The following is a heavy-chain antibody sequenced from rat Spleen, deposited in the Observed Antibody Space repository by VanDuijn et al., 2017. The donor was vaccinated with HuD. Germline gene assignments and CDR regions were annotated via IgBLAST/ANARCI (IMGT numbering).Heavy chain of an antibody. CDR3: VKGSDWFAY. V-gene: IGHV5-31*01. Sequence: EVQLVESGGGLVQPGRSLKLSCVASGFTFNSYWMTWIRQAPGKGLEWVASITNAGGGTYYPDSVKGRFTISRDNAKSTLYLQMNSLRSEDTATYYCVKGSDWFAYWGQGTLVTVSS. CDR2: ITNAGGGT. J-gene: IGHJ3*01. CDR1: GFTFNSYW.